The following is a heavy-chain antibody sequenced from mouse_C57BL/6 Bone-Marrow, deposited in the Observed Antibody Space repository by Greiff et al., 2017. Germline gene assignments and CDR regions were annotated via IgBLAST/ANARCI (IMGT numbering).Heavy chain of an antibody. J-gene: IGHJ1*03. CDR3: ARDRDGYYDWYFDV. CDR1: GFTFSSYA. Sequence: EVMLVESGGGLVKPGGSLKLSCAASGFTFSSYAMSWVRQTPEKRLEWVATISDGGSYTYYPDNVKGRFTISRDNAKNNLYLQMSHLKSEDTAMYYCARDRDGYYDWYFDVWGTGTTVTVSS. CDR2: ISDGGSYT. V-gene: IGHV5-4*01. D-gene: IGHD2-3*01.